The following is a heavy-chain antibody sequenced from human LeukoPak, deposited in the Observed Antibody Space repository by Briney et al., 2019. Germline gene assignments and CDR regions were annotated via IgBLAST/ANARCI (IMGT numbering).Heavy chain of an antibody. J-gene: IGHJ4*02. CDR1: GYTFTSYG. D-gene: IGHD3-9*01. CDR3: ARGSGYDILTGYHHCFDY. Sequence: GASVKVSCKASGYTFTSYGISWVRQAPGQGLEWMGWISAYNGNTNYAQKHQGRVTMTTDTSTSTAYMELRSLISDDTAVYYCARGSGYDILTGYHHCFDYWGQGTLVTVSS. V-gene: IGHV1-18*01. CDR2: ISAYNGNT.